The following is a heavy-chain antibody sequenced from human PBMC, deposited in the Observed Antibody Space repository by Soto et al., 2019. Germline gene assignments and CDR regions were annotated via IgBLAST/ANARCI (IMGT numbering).Heavy chain of an antibody. Sequence: SETLSLTCTVSGGSVSSGSYYWSWIRQPPGKGLEWIGYIYYSGSTNYNPSLKSRVTISVDTSKNQFSLKLNSVTAADTAVYYCARVVATFNMDVWGQGTTVTVSS. J-gene: IGHJ6*02. V-gene: IGHV4-61*01. D-gene: IGHD5-12*01. CDR2: IYYSGST. CDR1: GGSVSSGSYY. CDR3: ARVVATFNMDV.